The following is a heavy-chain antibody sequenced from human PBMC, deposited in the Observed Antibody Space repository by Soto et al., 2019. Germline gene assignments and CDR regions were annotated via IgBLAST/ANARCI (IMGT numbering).Heavy chain of an antibody. CDR2: ISAYNGNT. Sequence: ASVKVSCKASGYTFTVYGISWVRQAPGQGLEWMGWISAYNGNTNYAQKLQGRVTMTTDTSTSTAYMELRSLRSDDTAVYYCARDGTRDDTLTGFDSWGQGTLVTVSS. D-gene: IGHD1-7*01. V-gene: IGHV1-18*01. J-gene: IGHJ4*02. CDR1: GYTFTVYG. CDR3: ARDGTRDDTLTGFDS.